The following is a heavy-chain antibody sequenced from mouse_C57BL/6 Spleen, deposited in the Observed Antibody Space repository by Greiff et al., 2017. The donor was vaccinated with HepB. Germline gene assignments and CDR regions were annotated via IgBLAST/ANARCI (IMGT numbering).Heavy chain of an antibody. Sequence: QVHVKQPGAELVKPGASVKLSCKASGYTFTSYWMHWVKQRPGRGLEWIGRIDPNSGGTKYNEKFKSKATLTVDKPSSTAYMQLSSLTSEDSAVYYCARVYDGYYYAMDYWGQGTSVTVSS. D-gene: IGHD2-3*01. CDR2: IDPNSGGT. CDR1: GYTFTSYW. V-gene: IGHV1-72*01. J-gene: IGHJ4*01. CDR3: ARVYDGYYYAMDY.